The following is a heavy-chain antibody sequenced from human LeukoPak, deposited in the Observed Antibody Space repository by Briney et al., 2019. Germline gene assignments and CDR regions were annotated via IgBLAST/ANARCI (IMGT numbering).Heavy chain of an antibody. Sequence: ASVKVSCKASGYTFTDYYIHWVRQAPGEGLEWMGWFNPNTGDTNYAQNFQGRVTMTRDTSISTAYMALSGLRDDDTAVYYCASRKLGNDYWGQGTLVTVSS. V-gene: IGHV1-2*02. CDR2: FNPNTGDT. CDR1: GYTFTDYY. J-gene: IGHJ4*02. D-gene: IGHD7-27*01. CDR3: ASRKLGNDY.